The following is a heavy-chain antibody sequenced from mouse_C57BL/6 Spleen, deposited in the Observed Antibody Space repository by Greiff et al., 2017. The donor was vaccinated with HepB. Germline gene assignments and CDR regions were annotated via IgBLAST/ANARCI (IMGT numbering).Heavy chain of an antibody. CDR1: GYTFTSYW. J-gene: IGHJ2*01. D-gene: IGHD2-3*01. CDR3: ARRYDGYLDY. V-gene: IGHV1-64*01. Sequence: QVQLKQPGAELVKPGASVKLSCKASGYTFTSYWMHWVKQRPGQGLEWIGMIHPNSGSTNYNEKFKSKATLTVDKSSSTAYMQLSSLTSEDSAVYYCARRYDGYLDYWGQGTTLTVSS. CDR2: IHPNSGST.